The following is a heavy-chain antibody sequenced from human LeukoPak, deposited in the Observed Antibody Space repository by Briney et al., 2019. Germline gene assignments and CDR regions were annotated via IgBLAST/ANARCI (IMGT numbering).Heavy chain of an antibody. D-gene: IGHD6-19*01. Sequence: PGGSPRLSCAASGFTFSSYAMSWVRQAPGKGLEWVSAISGSGGSTYCADSVKGRFTISRDNSRNTLFLQMNSLRAEDTAVYYCARRDTTGWYHHFDYWGQGTLVTVSS. J-gene: IGHJ4*02. V-gene: IGHV3-23*01. CDR3: ARRDTTGWYHHFDY. CDR1: GFTFSSYA. CDR2: ISGSGGST.